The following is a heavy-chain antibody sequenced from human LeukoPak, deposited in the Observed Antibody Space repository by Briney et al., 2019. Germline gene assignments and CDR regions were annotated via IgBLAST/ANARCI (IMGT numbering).Heavy chain of an antibody. CDR2: IKRKTDGGTT. J-gene: IGHJ4*02. Sequence: GGSLRLSCAASGFTFSSAWMSWVRHAPGKGLEWVGRIKRKTDGGTTDYAAPVKGRFSISREDSKNTLYLQMNSLKTEDTGVYYCTTAPASVDYWGQGTLVIVSS. CDR3: TTAPASVDY. CDR1: GFTFSSAW. V-gene: IGHV3-15*01.